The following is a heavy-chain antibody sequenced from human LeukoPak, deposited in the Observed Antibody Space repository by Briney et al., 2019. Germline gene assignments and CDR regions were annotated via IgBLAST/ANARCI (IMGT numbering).Heavy chain of an antibody. CDR2: ISSSSSYI. CDR3: ARKCSGWYYFDY. J-gene: IGHJ4*02. D-gene: IGHD6-19*01. CDR1: GFTFSSYS. V-gene: IGHV3-21*01. Sequence: GGSLRLSCAASGFTFSSYSMNWVRQAPGKGLEWVSSISSSSSYIYYADSVKGRFTISRDNAKNSLYLQMNSLRAEDTAVYYCARKCSGWYYFDYWGQGTLVTVSS.